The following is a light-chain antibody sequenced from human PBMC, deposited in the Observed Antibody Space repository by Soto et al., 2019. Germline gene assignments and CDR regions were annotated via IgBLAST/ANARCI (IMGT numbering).Light chain of an antibody. CDR3: QQYHTSSIT. CDR1: RTISSW. CDR2: DAS. J-gene: IGKJ5*01. Sequence: DMQMTQSPSTLSASVGDRVTITCRASRTISSWLAWYQQKPGKAPNLLIYDASTLERGVPSRFSGTGSGTEFTLTIDRLQPDDFATYYCQQYHTSSITFGQGTRLEIK. V-gene: IGKV1-5*01.